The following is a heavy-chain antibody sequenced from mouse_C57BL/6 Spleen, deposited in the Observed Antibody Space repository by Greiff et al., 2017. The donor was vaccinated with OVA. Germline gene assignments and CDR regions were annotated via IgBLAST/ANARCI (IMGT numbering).Heavy chain of an antibody. CDR3: TGAGTLYYFDD. Sequence: QVQLQQSGAELVRPGASVTLSCKASGYTFTDYEMHWVKQTPVHGLEWIGAIDPETGGTAYNQKFKGKAILTADKSSSTAYMELRSLTSEDSAVYYCTGAGTLYYFDDWGQGTTLTVAS. D-gene: IGHD4-1*01. V-gene: IGHV1-15*01. CDR1: GYTFTDYE. J-gene: IGHJ2*01. CDR2: IDPETGGT.